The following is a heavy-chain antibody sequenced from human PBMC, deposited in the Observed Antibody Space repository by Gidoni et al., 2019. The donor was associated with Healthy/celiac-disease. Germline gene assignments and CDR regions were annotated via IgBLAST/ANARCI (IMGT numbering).Heavy chain of an antibody. D-gene: IGHD6-13*01. J-gene: IGHJ6*03. CDR2: INHSGST. CDR3: ARVPAAGYRGYMDV. CDR1: GGSFSGYY. Sequence: QVQLQQWGAGLLKPSETLSLTCAVYGGSFSGYYWSWIRQPPGKGLEWIGEINHSGSTNYNPSLKSRVTISVDTSKNQFSLKLSSVTAADTAVYYCARVPAAGYRGYMDVWGKGTTVTVSS. V-gene: IGHV4-34*01.